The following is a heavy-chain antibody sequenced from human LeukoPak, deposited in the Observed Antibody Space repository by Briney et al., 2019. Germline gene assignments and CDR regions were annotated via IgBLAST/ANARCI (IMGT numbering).Heavy chain of an antibody. CDR3: AKVRGERIGSASNY. D-gene: IGHD6-13*01. CDR1: GFTFSSYA. J-gene: IGHJ4*02. Sequence: GRSLRLSCAASGFTFSSYAMSWIRQAPGQGLDLVSVISNSYYSTYYADSVNGRFTISRVNSNNTQYLQMVSLIAEATAVYYFAKVRGERIGSASNYWGQGTLVTVSS. V-gene: IGHV3-23*01. CDR2: ISNSYYST.